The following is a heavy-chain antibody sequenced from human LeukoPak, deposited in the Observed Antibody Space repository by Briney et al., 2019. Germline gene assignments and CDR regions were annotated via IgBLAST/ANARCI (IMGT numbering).Heavy chain of an antibody. CDR2: IYWDDDK. CDR3: AHWSARWLSDGYYFDY. D-gene: IGHD3-22*01. Sequence: GSGPTLVNLTQTLTLTCTFSGFSLSTSGVGVGWIRQPPGKALEWLALIYWDDDKRYSPSLKSRLTITKDTSKNQVVLTMTNMDPVDTATYYCAHWSARWLSDGYYFDYWGQGTLVTVFS. CDR1: GFSLSTSGVG. V-gene: IGHV2-5*02. J-gene: IGHJ4*02.